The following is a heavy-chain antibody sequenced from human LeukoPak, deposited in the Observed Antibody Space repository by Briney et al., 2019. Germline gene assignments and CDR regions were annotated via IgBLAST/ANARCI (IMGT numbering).Heavy chain of an antibody. CDR2: ISNSGSTI. D-gene: IGHD3-22*01. J-gene: IGHJ4*02. V-gene: IGHV3-11*01. Sequence: GGSLRLSCAASGFTFSDFYMTWIRQAPGKGLEWVSYISNSGSTIYYADSVKGRFTISRDNAKNSLYLQMNSLRAEDTAVYYCARSADSSGYFREIALYYFDYWGQGTLVTVSS. CDR3: ARSADSSGYFREIALYYFDY. CDR1: GFTFSDFY.